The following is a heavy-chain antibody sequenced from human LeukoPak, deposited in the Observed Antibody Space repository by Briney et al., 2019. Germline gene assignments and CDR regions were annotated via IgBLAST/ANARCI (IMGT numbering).Heavy chain of an antibody. V-gene: IGHV1-18*01. CDR3: ARARTVAYYSYGMDV. J-gene: IGHJ6*02. D-gene: IGHD4-23*01. CDR2: ISAYNGNT. Sequence: ASVKVSCKASGYTFTSYGISWVRQAPGQGPEWMGWISAYNGNTNYAQNLQGRVTMTTDTTTSTAYMELRSLRSDDTAVYYCARARTVAYYSYGMDVWGQGTTVTVSS. CDR1: GYTFTSYG.